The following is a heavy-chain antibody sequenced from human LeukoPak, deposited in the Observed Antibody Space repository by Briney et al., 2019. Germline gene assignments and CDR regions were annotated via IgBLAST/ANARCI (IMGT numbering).Heavy chain of an antibody. V-gene: IGHV4-59*12. CDR1: GGSISSYY. CDR2: IYYSGST. Sequence: SETLSLTCTVSGGSISSYYWSWVRQPPGKGLEWIGYIYYSGSTNYNPSLKSRVTISVDTSKNQFSLKLSSVTAADTAVYYCARVDSYDSGSHAFDSWGRGTLVTVSS. D-gene: IGHD3-10*01. CDR3: ARVDSYDSGSHAFDS. J-gene: IGHJ5*01.